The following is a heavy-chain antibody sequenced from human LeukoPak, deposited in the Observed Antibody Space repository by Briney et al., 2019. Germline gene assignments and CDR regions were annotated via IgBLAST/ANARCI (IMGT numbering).Heavy chain of an antibody. CDR2: IVFDGSDK. V-gene: IGHV3-30*02. Sequence: PGGSLRLSCAASGFTFSYSVMHWVRQAPGKGLEWVAFIVFDGSDKNYADSVKGRFTISRDNSKNTMYLQMNSLRAEDTAVYYCAKLSGTSCFLDYWGQGTLVTVSS. CDR3: AKLSGTSCFLDY. D-gene: IGHD2-2*01. CDR1: GFTFSYSV. J-gene: IGHJ4*02.